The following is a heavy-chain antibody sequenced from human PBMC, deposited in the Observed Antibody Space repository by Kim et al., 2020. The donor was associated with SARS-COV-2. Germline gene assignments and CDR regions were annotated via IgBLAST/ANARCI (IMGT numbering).Heavy chain of an antibody. CDR3: ARRRGARQQGGYFDY. V-gene: IGHV2-70*17. CDR1: GFSLTTREMC. J-gene: IGHJ4*02. D-gene: IGHD2-15*01. Sequence: SGPTLVNPTQTLTLTCTFSGFSLTTREMCVTWIRQPPGKALEWLARIDWDNDKFYSTSLKTRPTISRDTSKNQVVLTMTNMDPVDTATYYCARRRGARQQGGYFDYWGQGTLVTVSS. CDR2: IDWDNDK.